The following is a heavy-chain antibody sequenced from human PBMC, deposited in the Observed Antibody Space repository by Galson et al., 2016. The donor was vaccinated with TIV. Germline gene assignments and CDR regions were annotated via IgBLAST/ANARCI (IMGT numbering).Heavy chain of an antibody. Sequence: SLRLSCAASGFTFSNYAMNWVRQAPGKGLEWVSSIGGTGGSTYYADSVKGRFTISRDSYKDTVYLQMNSLRAEDTATYFCAKDRQWIPSSLDYWGQGILVTVSS. D-gene: IGHD5-18*01. CDR1: GFTFSNYA. CDR3: AKDRQWIPSSLDY. J-gene: IGHJ4*02. CDR2: IGGTGGST. V-gene: IGHV3-23*01.